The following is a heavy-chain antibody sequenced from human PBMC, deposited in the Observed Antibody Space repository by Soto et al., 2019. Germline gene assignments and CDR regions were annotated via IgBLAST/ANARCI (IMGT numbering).Heavy chain of an antibody. V-gene: IGHV3-23*01. CDR2: ITASVLTT. J-gene: IGHJ6*02. CDR1: GFMFSIYA. CDR3: AKDQRYCSGGSCYPPVQYYGMDV. Sequence: VGSLSLSCVASGFMFSIYAMSWVRHAPGKGLEWVSIITASVLTTYYADSVKCRFTISRDNSKNTLYLQMNSLRAEDTAVYYCAKDQRYCSGGSCYPPVQYYGMDVWGQGTTVTVSS. D-gene: IGHD2-15*01.